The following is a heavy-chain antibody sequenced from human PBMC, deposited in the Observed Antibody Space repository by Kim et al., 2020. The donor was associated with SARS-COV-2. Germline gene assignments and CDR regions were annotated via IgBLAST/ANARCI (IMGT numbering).Heavy chain of an antibody. V-gene: IGHV3-33*05. D-gene: IGHD3-22*01. CDR3: ACHKGIYDSSVGVLVDY. CDR1: GFTFSSYG. CDR2: ISYDGSNK. Sequence: GGSLRLSCAASGFTFSSYGMHWVRQAPGKGLEWVAVISYDGSNKYYADSVKGRFTISRDNSKNTLYLQMNSLRAEDTAVYYCACHKGIYDSSVGVLVDY. J-gene: IGHJ4*01.